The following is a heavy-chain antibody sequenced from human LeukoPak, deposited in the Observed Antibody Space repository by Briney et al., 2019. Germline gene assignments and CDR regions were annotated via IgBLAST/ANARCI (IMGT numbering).Heavy chain of an antibody. Sequence: GGSLRLSCAASGFTFSSHGINWVRQAAGKGLEWVSGISPSGSISYYADSVKGRFTISRDNSENTVSLQMNSLRAEDTALYYCARDLDWGAFDAWGQGTLVTVSS. V-gene: IGHV3-23*01. CDR2: ISPSGSIS. J-gene: IGHJ5*02. CDR1: GFTFSSHG. CDR3: ARDLDWGAFDA. D-gene: IGHD3-9*01.